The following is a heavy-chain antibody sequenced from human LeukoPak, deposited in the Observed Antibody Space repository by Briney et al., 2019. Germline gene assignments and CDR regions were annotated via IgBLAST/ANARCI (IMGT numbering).Heavy chain of an antibody. CDR1: GGSISSYY. D-gene: IGHD5-12*01. J-gene: IGHJ5*02. CDR3: ARHLAYSAYDGGIVT. V-gene: IGHV4-59*08. Sequence: PSETLSLTCTVSGGSISSYYWSWIRQPPGKGLEWIGYIYYSGSTNCNPSLKSRVTISVDTSKNQFSLKLSSVTAADTAVYYCARHLAYSAYDGGIVTWGQGTLVAVSS. CDR2: IYYSGST.